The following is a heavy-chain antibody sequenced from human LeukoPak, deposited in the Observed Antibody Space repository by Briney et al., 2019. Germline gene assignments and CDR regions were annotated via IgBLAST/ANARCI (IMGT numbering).Heavy chain of an antibody. CDR3: VTAMENRFDY. Sequence: GRSLRLSCAASGFTFSSYGMHWVRQAPGKGLEWVAVISYDGSNKYYADSVKGRLTISRDNSKNTLYLQMNSLRAEDTAVYYCVTAMENRFDYWGQGTLVTVSS. CDR2: ISYDGSNK. J-gene: IGHJ4*02. V-gene: IGHV3-30*03. CDR1: GFTFSSYG. D-gene: IGHD3-10*01.